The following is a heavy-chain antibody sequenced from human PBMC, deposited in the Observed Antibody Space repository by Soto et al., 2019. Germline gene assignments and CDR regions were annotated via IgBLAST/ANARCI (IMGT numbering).Heavy chain of an antibody. CDR1: VYTLTELS. Sequence: ASVKVSCKVSVYTLTELSIHWVRQAPGKGLEWMGWISAYNGNTNYAQKLQGRVTMTTDTSTSTAYMELRSLRSDDTAVYYCARESSSSCHDYWGQGTLVTVSS. J-gene: IGHJ4*02. CDR2: ISAYNGNT. CDR3: ARESSSSCHDY. D-gene: IGHD6-13*01. V-gene: IGHV1-18*01.